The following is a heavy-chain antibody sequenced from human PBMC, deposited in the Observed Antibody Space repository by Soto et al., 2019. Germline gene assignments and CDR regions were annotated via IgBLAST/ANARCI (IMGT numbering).Heavy chain of an antibody. CDR2: INPSGGST. CDR1: GYTFTGYY. D-gene: IGHD2-8*01. Sequence: ASVKVSCKASGYTFTGYYMHWVRQAPGQGLEWMGIINPSGGSTSYAQKFQGRVTMTRDTSTSTVYMELSSLRSEDTAVYYCARSLYGYWFDPWGQGTLVTVSS. CDR3: ARSLYGYWFDP. J-gene: IGHJ5*02. V-gene: IGHV1-46*01.